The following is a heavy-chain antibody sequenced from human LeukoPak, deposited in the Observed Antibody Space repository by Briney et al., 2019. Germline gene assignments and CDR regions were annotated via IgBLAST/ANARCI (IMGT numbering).Heavy chain of an antibody. Sequence: GGSLRLSCAASGFTFSSYAMSWVRQAPGRGLQWVASMKGDGSHIYYVDSVKGRFTISRDNARNSLYLQMNSLRVEDTAVYYCARLFGGVTTYDYWGQGALVTVSS. J-gene: IGHJ4*02. CDR3: ARLFGGVTTYDY. CDR1: GFTFSSYA. D-gene: IGHD2-8*02. CDR2: MKGDGSHI. V-gene: IGHV3-7*01.